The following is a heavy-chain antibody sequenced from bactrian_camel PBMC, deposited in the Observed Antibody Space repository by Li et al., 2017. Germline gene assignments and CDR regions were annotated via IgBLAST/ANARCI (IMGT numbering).Heavy chain of an antibody. CDR3: AAVSCPRGVVVAAYDQYEH. J-gene: IGHJ4*01. CDR1: GFTFSNWA. D-gene: IGHD7*01. Sequence: VQLVESGGGSVQAGGSLRLSCTTSGFTFSNWAMNWIRQAPGKGLEWVATINYAGDTTYYADSVKGRFTISRDNAKNTVYLQMNSLQPEDTAVYSCAAVSCPRGVVVAAYDQYEHWGQGTQVTVS. V-gene: IGHV3S40*01. CDR2: INYAGDTT.